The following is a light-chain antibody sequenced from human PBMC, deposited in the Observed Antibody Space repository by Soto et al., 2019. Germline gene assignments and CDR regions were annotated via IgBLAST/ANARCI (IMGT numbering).Light chain of an antibody. CDR2: GAS. V-gene: IGKV3-20*01. J-gene: IGKJ1*01. Sequence: EVVLTQSPGTLSLSPGERATLSCRASQSVSNNYLAWYQQKPGQAPRLLIYGASNRATGIPDRFSGSWSGTHINLTISRLEPEAFAVYYCQQYGSSGTFGQETKVDIK. CDR1: QSVSNNY. CDR3: QQYGSSGT.